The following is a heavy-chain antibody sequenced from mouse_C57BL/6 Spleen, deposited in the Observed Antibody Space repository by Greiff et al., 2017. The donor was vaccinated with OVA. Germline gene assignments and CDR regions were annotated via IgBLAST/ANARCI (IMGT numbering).Heavy chain of an antibody. CDR2: IDPNSGGT. J-gene: IGHJ3*01. Sequence: QVQLQQPGAELVKPGASVKLSCKASGYTFTSYWMHWVKQRPGRGLEWIGRIDPNSGGTKYNEKFKSKATLTVDKPSSTAYMQLSSLTSGDSAVYYCARSGYGYDVPWFAYWGQGTLVTVSA. V-gene: IGHV1-72*01. D-gene: IGHD2-2*01. CDR1: GYTFTSYW. CDR3: ARSGYGYDVPWFAY.